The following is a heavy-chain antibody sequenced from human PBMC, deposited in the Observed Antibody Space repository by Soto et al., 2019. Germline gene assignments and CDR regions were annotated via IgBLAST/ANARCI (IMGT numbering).Heavy chain of an antibody. CDR1: GGSFSGYY. J-gene: IGHJ6*03. CDR3: ARGRRGYMSWDYYYYMDV. D-gene: IGHD5-18*01. Sequence: PSETLSLTCAVYGGSFSGYYWSWIRQPPGKGLEWIGEINHSGSTNYNPSLKSRVTISVDTSKNQFSLKLSSVTAADTAVYYCARGRRGYMSWDYYYYMDVWGKGTTVTVSS. CDR2: INHSGST. V-gene: IGHV4-34*01.